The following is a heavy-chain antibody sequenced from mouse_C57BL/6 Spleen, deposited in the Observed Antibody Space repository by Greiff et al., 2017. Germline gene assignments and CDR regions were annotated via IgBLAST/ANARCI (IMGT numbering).Heavy chain of an antibody. CDR2: INPNYGTT. Sequence: EVKLMESGPELVKPGASVKISCKASGYSFTDYNMNWVKQSNGKSLEWIGVINPNYGTTSYNQKFKGKATLTVDQSSSTAYMQLNSLTSEDSAVYYCARQGISNYYGSSYGYWGQGTTLTVSS. J-gene: IGHJ2*01. D-gene: IGHD1-1*01. V-gene: IGHV1-39*01. CDR3: ARQGISNYYGSSYGY. CDR1: GYSFTDYN.